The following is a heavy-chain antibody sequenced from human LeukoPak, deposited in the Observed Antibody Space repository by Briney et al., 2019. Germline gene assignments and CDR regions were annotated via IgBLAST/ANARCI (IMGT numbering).Heavy chain of an antibody. V-gene: IGHV4-31*03. J-gene: IGHJ6*02. CDR2: IYYSGST. CDR3: ARDRRAIYGDYPIPGLYGMDV. D-gene: IGHD4-17*01. Sequence: PSQTLPLTCTVSGGSISSGGYYWSWIRQHPGKGLEWIGYIYYSGSTYYNPSLKSRVTISVDTSKNQFSLKLSSVTAADTAVYYCARDRRAIYGDYPIPGLYGMDVWGQGTTVTVSS. CDR1: GGSISSGGYY.